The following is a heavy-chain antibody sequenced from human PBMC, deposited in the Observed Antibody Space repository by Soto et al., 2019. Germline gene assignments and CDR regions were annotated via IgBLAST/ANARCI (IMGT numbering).Heavy chain of an antibody. CDR2: VYYSGTT. D-gene: IGHD1-26*01. V-gene: IGHV4-30-4*01. CDR3: VTVNLVGAAYYFDY. J-gene: IGHJ4*02. Sequence: SETLSLTCTVSGGSIRNGDYYWGWIRQPPGKGLEWTGYVYYSGTTYSHPSLNSRVSISVDTSENQFSLRLTSVTAVDTAVYYCVTVNLVGAAYYFDYWGPGTLVTVSS. CDR1: GGSIRNGDYY.